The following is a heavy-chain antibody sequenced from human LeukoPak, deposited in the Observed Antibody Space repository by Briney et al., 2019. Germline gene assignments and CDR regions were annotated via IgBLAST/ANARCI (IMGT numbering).Heavy chain of an antibody. CDR2: IYTSGST. CDR3: ARASYSYDISGWVPFDY. V-gene: IGHV4-61*02. D-gene: IGHD3-22*01. CDR1: GNSISSGDYY. J-gene: IGHJ4*02. Sequence: SETLSLTCTVSGNSISSGDYYWSWIRQPAGKGLEWIGRIYTSGSTTYNPSLKSRVTISGDTSENQFSLRLSSVTAADTAVYYCARASYSYDISGWVPFDYWGQGTMVTVSS.